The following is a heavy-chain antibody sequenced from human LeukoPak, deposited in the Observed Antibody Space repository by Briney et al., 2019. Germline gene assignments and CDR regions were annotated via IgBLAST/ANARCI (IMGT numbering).Heavy chain of an antibody. CDR2: ISWDGGST. V-gene: IGHV3-43*01. J-gene: IGHJ6*03. D-gene: IGHD1-14*01. Sequence: PGGSLRLSCAASGFTFDDYTMRWVRQAPGKGLEWVSLISWDGGSTYYADSVKGRFTISRDNSKNSLYLQMNSLRTEDTALYYCAKDMASGYYYYMDVWGKGTTVTVSS. CDR3: AKDMASGYYYYMDV. CDR1: GFTFDDYT.